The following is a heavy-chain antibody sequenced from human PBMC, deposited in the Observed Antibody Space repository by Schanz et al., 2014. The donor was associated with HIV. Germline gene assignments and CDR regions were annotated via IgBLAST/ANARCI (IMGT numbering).Heavy chain of an antibody. CDR2: INHSGST. J-gene: IGHJ4*02. D-gene: IGHD3-9*01. Sequence: VQLVETGGGLIQPGGSLRLSCAVSGFTISSNYMSWVRQAPGKGLEWIGEINHSGSTNYNPSLKSRVTISVDTSKNQFTLKLSSVTAADTAVYYCARGPQGEYYDFLTGYYFSSYFNYWGQGTLVTVSS. CDR3: ARGPQGEYYDFLTGYYFSSYFNY. CDR1: GFTISSNY. V-gene: IGHV4-34*01.